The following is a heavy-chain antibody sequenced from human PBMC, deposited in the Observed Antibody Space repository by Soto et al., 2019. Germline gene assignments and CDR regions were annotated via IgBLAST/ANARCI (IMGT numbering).Heavy chain of an antibody. CDR3: AKDTSRYTVAGTDLFDY. D-gene: IGHD6-19*01. CDR2: ISGSGGST. CDR1: GFTFSSYA. J-gene: IGHJ4*02. Sequence: GGSLRLSCAASGFTFSSYAMSWVRQAPGKGLEWVSAISGSGGSTYYADSVKGRSTISRDNSKNTLYLQMNSLRAEDTAVYYCAKDTSRYTVAGTDLFDYWGQGTLVTVSS. V-gene: IGHV3-23*01.